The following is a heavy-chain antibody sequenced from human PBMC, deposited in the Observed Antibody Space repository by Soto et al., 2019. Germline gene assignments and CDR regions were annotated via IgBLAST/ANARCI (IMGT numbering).Heavy chain of an antibody. Sequence: PSETLSLTCTVSGDSIGDDYWTWIRQPPGKALEWIGYVYYSGSTSYNPSFKSRVTISVDTSKTQFSLKLSSVTAADTAVYYCARVRTTLDFYYYYMDFWGIGTTVTVSS. CDR1: GDSIGDDY. CDR3: ARVRTTLDFYYYYMDF. D-gene: IGHD2-2*01. V-gene: IGHV4-59*08. J-gene: IGHJ6*03. CDR2: VYYSGST.